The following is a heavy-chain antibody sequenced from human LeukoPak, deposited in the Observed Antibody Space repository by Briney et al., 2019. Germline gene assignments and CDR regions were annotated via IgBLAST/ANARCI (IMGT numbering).Heavy chain of an antibody. V-gene: IGHV3-30*03. CDR1: GFTFSDYA. CDR3: ARNKAITAFFGMDV. J-gene: IGHJ6*02. CDR2: IAYGGTYT. Sequence: GGSLRLSCAASGFTFSDYAMHWVRQAPGKGLEWEAVIAYGGTYTHHADSLKGRFTISRDNSRDTLYLQINSLRPEDTALYYCARNKAITAFFGMDVWGQGTTIIVSS. D-gene: IGHD2/OR15-2a*01.